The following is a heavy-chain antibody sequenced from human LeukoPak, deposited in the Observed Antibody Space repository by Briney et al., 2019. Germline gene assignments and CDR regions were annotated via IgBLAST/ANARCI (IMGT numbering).Heavy chain of an antibody. V-gene: IGHV5-51*01. D-gene: IGHD6-6*01. J-gene: IGHJ6*03. Sequence: AGESLKVSCKGSGYSFTSYWIGWVRQMPGKGLEWTGIIYPGDSDTRYSPSFQGPGTISADKSISTAYLQWSSLKASDTAMYYCARHSIAARRLNYMDVWGKGTTVTVSS. CDR3: ARHSIAARRLNYMDV. CDR1: GYSFTSYW. CDR2: IYPGDSDT.